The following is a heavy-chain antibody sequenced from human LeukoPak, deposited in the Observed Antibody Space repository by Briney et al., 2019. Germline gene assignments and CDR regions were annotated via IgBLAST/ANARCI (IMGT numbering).Heavy chain of an antibody. Sequence: SETLSLTCSVSGGSISSYYWSWIRQPPGKGLEWIGYIYYSGSTNYNPSLKSRVTISVDTSKNQFSLKLSSVTAADTAVYYCARDYSSGWYYFDYWGQGTLVTVSS. J-gene: IGHJ4*02. CDR2: IYYSGST. CDR1: GGSISSYY. CDR3: ARDYSSGWYYFDY. D-gene: IGHD6-19*01. V-gene: IGHV4-59*01.